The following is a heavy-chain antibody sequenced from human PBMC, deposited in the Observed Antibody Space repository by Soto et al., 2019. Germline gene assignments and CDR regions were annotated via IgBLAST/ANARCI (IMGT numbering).Heavy chain of an antibody. V-gene: IGHV4-59*01. CDR2: IYYSGST. Sequence: SETLSLTCTVSGGSISSYYWSWIRQPPGKGLEWIGYIYYSGSTNYNPSLKSRVTISIDTSKNQFSLKLSSVTAADTAVYYCAKNTWFGEHRVYYMDVWGKGTTVTVSS. D-gene: IGHD3-10*01. CDR1: GGSISSYY. CDR3: AKNTWFGEHRVYYMDV. J-gene: IGHJ6*03.